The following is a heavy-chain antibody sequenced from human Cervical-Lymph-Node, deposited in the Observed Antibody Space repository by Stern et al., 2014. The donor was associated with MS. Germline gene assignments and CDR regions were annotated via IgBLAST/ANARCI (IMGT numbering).Heavy chain of an antibody. CDR3: TRHQGGIAAS. V-gene: IGHV1-69*01. D-gene: IGHD6-13*01. CDR2: ITPLFGTT. J-gene: IGHJ5*02. CDR1: GGTFSTFD. Sequence: QMQLVQSGAEVRQPGSSMKVSCKASGGTFSTFDISWVRQTPGQGLEWLGGITPLFGTTNYARNFQGRVTITADESATTAYMELSNLTSEDTALYYCTRHQGGIAASWGQGTLVTVSS.